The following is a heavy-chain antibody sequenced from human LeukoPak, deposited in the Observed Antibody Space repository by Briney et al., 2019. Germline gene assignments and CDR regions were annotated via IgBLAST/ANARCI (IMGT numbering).Heavy chain of an antibody. CDR1: GYIFIGYY. Sequence: ASVKVSCKASGYIFIGYYMHWVRQAPGQGLEWMGWINPNSGGTNYAQKFQGRVTMTRDTSISTAYMELSRLRSDDTAVYYCARGARLDEEGRTDYWGQGTLVTVSS. V-gene: IGHV1-2*02. CDR3: ARGARLDEEGRTDY. D-gene: IGHD1-1*01. CDR2: INPNSGGT. J-gene: IGHJ4*02.